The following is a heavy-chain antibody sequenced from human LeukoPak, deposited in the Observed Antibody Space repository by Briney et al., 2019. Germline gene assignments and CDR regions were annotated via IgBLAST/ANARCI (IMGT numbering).Heavy chain of an antibody. V-gene: IGHV3-7*03. CDR3: ARERHSYGYGGGY. D-gene: IGHD5-18*01. CDR2: IKQDGSEK. J-gene: IGHJ4*02. CDR1: GFTFSSNG. Sequence: GGSLRLSCAASGFTFSSNGMHWVRQAPGKGLEWVANIKQDGSEKYYVDSVKGRFTISRDNAKNSLYLQMNSLRAEDTAVYYCARERHSYGYGGGYWGQGTLVTVSS.